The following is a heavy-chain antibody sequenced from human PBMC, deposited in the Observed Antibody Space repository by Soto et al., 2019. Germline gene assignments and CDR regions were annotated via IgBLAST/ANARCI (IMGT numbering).Heavy chain of an antibody. D-gene: IGHD3-10*01. J-gene: IGHJ4*02. Sequence: QVQLVESGGGVVQPRRSLRLSCVASAFNFRSYAMHWVRQAPGKGLEWVAVISYDGNNKWYADSVKGRFTISRDKYENTLYLQMTSLRAEDTAVYYCAKNYYGAGSYLMKDDYWGQGTLVTVSA. CDR1: AFNFRSYA. CDR2: ISYDGNNK. V-gene: IGHV3-30*18. CDR3: AKNYYGAGSYLMKDDY.